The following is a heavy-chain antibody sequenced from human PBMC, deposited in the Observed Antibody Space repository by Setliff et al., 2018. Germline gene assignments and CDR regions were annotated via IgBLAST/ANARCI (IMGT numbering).Heavy chain of an antibody. CDR2: IKHSGST. Sequence: SETLSLTCAVYGGSFSGYYWSWIRQPPGKGLEWIGEIKHSGSTNYNPSLKSRVTISVDTSKNQFSLKLSSVTAADTAVYYCARKKTVYWYYGMDVWGQGTTVTVSS. CDR1: GGSFSGYY. J-gene: IGHJ6*02. CDR3: ARKKTVYWYYGMDV. V-gene: IGHV4-34*01. D-gene: IGHD2-15*01.